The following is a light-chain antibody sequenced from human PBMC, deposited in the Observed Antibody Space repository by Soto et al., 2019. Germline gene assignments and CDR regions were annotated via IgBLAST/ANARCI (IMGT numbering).Light chain of an antibody. CDR2: EGS. CDR3: CSYAGSSTLYV. V-gene: IGLV2-23*01. Sequence: QSALTQPASVSGSPGQSITISCTGTSSDVGSYNLVSWYQQHPGKAPKLMIYEGSKRPSGVSNRFSGSKSDNTASLTISGLQAEDEADYYCCSYAGSSTLYVFGPGTKVTDL. CDR1: SSDVGSYNL. J-gene: IGLJ1*01.